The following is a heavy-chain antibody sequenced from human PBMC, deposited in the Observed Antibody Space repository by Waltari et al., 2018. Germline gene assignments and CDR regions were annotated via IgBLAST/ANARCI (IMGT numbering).Heavy chain of an antibody. J-gene: IGHJ3*02. V-gene: IGHV1-69*09. D-gene: IGHD3-22*01. Sequence: QVQLVQSGAEVKKPGSSVKVSCKASGGTFRSYAISWVRPGPGQGLGWMGRIIPILGIANYAQKFQGRVTITADKSTSTAYMELSSLRSEDTAVYYCAREPHDSSGYYLITPNAFDIWGQGTMVTVSS. CDR1: GGTFRSYA. CDR3: AREPHDSSGYYLITPNAFDI. CDR2: IIPILGIA.